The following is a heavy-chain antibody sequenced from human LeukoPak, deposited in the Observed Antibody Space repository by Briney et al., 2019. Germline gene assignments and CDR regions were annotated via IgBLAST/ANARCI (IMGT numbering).Heavy chain of an antibody. Sequence: ASVNVSCKASGYTFTGYYMHWVRQAPGQGLEWMGWINPNSGGTNYAQKFQGRVTMTRDTSISTAYMELSRLRSDDTAVYYCARDKTQSPLDYYYMDVWGKGTTVTVSS. D-gene: IGHD4-11*01. V-gene: IGHV1-2*02. CDR3: ARDKTQSPLDYYYMDV. J-gene: IGHJ6*03. CDR1: GYTFTGYY. CDR2: INPNSGGT.